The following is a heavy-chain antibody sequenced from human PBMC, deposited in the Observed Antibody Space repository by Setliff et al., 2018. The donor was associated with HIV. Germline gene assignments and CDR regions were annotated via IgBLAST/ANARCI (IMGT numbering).Heavy chain of an antibody. CDR1: GYTFTSCD. D-gene: IGHD6-13*01. V-gene: IGHV1-8*02. J-gene: IGHJ4*02. CDR2: MSPINGNV. CDR3: ARDQSSSWYYLDS. Sequence: ASVKVSCKASGYTFTSCDIHWVRQATGQGLEWMGWMSPINGNVGYAPKFRGRVTMTRNTSIGTAYMELSTLRSEDTAVYYCARDQSSSWYYLDSWGQGSLVTVSS.